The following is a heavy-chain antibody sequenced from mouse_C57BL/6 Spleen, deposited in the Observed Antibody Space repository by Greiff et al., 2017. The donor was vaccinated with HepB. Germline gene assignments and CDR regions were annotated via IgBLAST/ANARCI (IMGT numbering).Heavy chain of an antibody. CDR1: GYAFTNYL. CDR3: ARRGSSYWYFDV. J-gene: IGHJ1*03. D-gene: IGHD1-1*01. CDR2: INPGSGGT. V-gene: IGHV1-54*01. Sequence: QVQLQQSGAELVRPGTSVKVSCKASGYAFTNYLIEWVKQRPGQGLEWIGVINPGSGGTNYNEKFKGKATLTADKSSSTAYMQLSSLTSEDSAVYFYARRGSSYWYFDVWGTGTTVTVSS.